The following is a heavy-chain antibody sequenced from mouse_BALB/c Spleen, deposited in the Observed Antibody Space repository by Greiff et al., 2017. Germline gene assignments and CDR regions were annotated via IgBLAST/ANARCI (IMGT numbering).Heavy chain of an antibody. V-gene: IGHV1-9*01. CDR3: ARKEGIKLGYWYFDV. Sequence: QVQLKESGAELMKPGASVKISCKATGYTFSSYWIEWVKQRPGHGLEWIGEILPGSGSTNYNEKFKGKATFTADTSSNTAYMQLSSLTSEDSAVYYCARKEGIKLGYWYFDVWGAGTTVTVSS. D-gene: IGHD4-1*01. J-gene: IGHJ1*01. CDR2: ILPGSGST. CDR1: GYTFSSYW.